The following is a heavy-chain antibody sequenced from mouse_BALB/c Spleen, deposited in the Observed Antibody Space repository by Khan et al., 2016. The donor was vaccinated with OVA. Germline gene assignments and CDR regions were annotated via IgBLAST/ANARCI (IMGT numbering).Heavy chain of an antibody. V-gene: IGHV2-6-1*01. D-gene: IGHD2-10*01. CDR3: ARQPYYHYNIMDY. J-gene: IGHJ4*01. Sequence: QVQLKDSGPGLVAPSQSLSITCTISGFSLTNYGVHWVRQPPGKGLEWLVVIWHDGNTAYNSALKSRLTISKDNYKSQVSLKMNSLQTDATAMDFCARQPYYHYNIMDYWGQGTSVTVSS. CDR1: GFSLTNYG. CDR2: IWHDGNT.